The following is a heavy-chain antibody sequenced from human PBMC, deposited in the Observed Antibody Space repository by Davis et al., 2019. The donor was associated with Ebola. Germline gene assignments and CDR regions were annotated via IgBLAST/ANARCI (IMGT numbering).Heavy chain of an antibody. V-gene: IGHV5-51*01. CDR1: GNSFSSHW. D-gene: IGHD1-20*01. CDR3: ATLRRTITGMDDGFDI. CDR2: ISTGDSDT. J-gene: IGHJ3*02. Sequence: GESLKISCQDSGNSFSSHWIGWVRQMPGKGLEWMGIISTGDSDTRYRPSFRGQVTISADKSFKTAFLQWSSLKASDTARYYCATLRRTITGMDDGFDIWGQGTMVTVSS.